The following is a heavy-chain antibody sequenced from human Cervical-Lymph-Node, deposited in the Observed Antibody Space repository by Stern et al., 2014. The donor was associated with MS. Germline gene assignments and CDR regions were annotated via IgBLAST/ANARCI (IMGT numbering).Heavy chain of an antibody. D-gene: IGHD2-21*02. CDR3: ARGKNCGGDCFGPEYWFDP. CDR2: IYSTGSS. V-gene: IGHV4-61*02. J-gene: IGHJ5*02. CDR1: GDSITSGSYY. Sequence: QVQLQESGPGLVKPSETLSLTCTVSGDSITSGSYYLSWIRQPAGRGLERIGRIYSTGSSNYNPSLRSRVTISIDRSRNQFSLQLRSVTAADTAVYYCARGKNCGGDCFGPEYWFDPWGQGILVTVSS.